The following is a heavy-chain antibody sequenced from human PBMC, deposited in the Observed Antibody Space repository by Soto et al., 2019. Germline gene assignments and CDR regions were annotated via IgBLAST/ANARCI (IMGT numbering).Heavy chain of an antibody. CDR1: GGSISSGGYY. D-gene: IGHD3-16*01. CDR3: ARAVNGNYFDY. J-gene: IGHJ4*02. Sequence: SETLSLTCTVSGGSISSGGYYWSWIRQHPGKGLEWIGYIYYSGSTYYNPSLKSRVTISVDTSKNQFSLKLSSVTAADTAVYYRARAVNGNYFDYWGQGTLVTVSS. CDR2: IYYSGST. V-gene: IGHV4-31*03.